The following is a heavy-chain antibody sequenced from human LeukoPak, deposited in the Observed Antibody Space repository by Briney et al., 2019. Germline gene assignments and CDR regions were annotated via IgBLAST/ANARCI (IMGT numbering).Heavy chain of an antibody. CDR3: AKDLVKYQLLSCFDY. Sequence: AGGSLRLSCAASGFTFNSYAMSWVRPAPGKGLEWVSAISGSGGSTYYADSVKGRFTISRDNSKNTRYLQMNNLRADGTAVYYCAKDLVKYQLLSCFDYWGQGTLVTDSS. D-gene: IGHD2-2*01. CDR2: ISGSGGST. J-gene: IGHJ4*02. CDR1: GFTFNSYA. V-gene: IGHV3-23*01.